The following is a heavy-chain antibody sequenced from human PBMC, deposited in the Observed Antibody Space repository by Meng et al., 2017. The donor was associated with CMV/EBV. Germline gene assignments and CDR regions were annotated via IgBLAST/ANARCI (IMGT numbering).Heavy chain of an antibody. Sequence: GESLKISCAASGFTFSSYSMNWVRQAPGKGLEWVSSTSSSSSYIYYADSVKGRFTISRDNAKNSLYLQMNSLRAEDTAVYYCARIGERWFDPWGQGTLVTVSS. V-gene: IGHV3-21*01. CDR1: GFTFSSYS. CDR3: ARIGERWFDP. CDR2: TSSSSSYI. J-gene: IGHJ5*02.